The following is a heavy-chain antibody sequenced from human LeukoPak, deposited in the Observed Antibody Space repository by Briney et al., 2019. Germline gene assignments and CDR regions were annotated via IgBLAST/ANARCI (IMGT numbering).Heavy chain of an antibody. V-gene: IGHV4-59*08. J-gene: IGHJ4*02. D-gene: IGHD5-24*01. CDR3: ARGARAGYNLEPFDY. Sequence: SETLSLTCTVSGGSMSSYYWSWIRQHPGKGLEWIGYIYYSGSTKYNPSLKSRVTISVDTSKNQFSLKLSSVTAADTTVYYCARGARAGYNLEPFDYWGQGTLSPSPQ. CDR1: GGSMSSYY. CDR2: IYYSGST.